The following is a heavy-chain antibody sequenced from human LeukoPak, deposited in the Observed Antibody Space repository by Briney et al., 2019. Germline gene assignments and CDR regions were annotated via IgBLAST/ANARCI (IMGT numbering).Heavy chain of an antibody. Sequence: GGSLRLSCAASRFTFSIFGMHWVRQAPGKGREWIAVISSDGINKYYADSVRGRFTISRDNSKDTLYLQMSSLRIEDTAIYYCRAATRYLDYYYDYWGQGTLVTVSS. D-gene: IGHD3-22*01. V-gene: IGHV3-30*03. CDR3: RAATRYLDYYYDY. CDR1: RFTFSIFG. J-gene: IGHJ4*02. CDR2: ISSDGINK.